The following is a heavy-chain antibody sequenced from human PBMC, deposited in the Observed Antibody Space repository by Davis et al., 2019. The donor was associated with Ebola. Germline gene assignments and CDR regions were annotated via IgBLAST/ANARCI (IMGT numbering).Heavy chain of an antibody. CDR3: ARAVSPVDS. CDR1: GYSFTTYW. J-gene: IGHJ4*02. Sequence: GESLKISCKGSGYSFTTYWIGWARQMPGKGLEWMGIIYPGDSDTRYSPSFQGQVTISADKSISTAFLQWSSLKASDTGMYYCARAVSPVDSWGQGTLVTVSS. V-gene: IGHV5-51*01. CDR2: IYPGDSDT.